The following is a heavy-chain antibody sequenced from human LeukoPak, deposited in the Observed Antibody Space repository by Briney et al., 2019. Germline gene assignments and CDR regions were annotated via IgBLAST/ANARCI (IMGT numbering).Heavy chain of an antibody. CDR1: GFTFTSSA. CDR3: AADPLYYYDSSGSSWRPDAFDI. CDR2: IVVGSGNT. V-gene: IGHV1-58*01. J-gene: IGHJ3*02. Sequence: TSVKVSCKASGFTFTSSAVQWVRQARGQRLEWIGWIVVGSGNTNYAQKFQERVTITRDKSTSTAYMELSSLRSEDTAVYYCAADPLYYYDSSGSSWRPDAFDIWGQGTMVTVSS. D-gene: IGHD3-22*01.